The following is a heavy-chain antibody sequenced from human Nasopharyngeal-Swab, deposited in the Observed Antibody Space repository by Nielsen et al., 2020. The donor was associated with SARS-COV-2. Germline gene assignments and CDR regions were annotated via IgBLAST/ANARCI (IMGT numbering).Heavy chain of an antibody. Sequence: GESLKISCAASGFTVSGNFMTWVRQAPGKGLEWVSVIYSAGQTNYADSVKGRFTISRDNSKNTLYLQMNSLRAEDTAVYYCAKATYYDFWRYGMDVWGQGTTVTVSS. CDR1: GFTVSGNF. CDR2: IYSAGQT. D-gene: IGHD3-3*01. V-gene: IGHV3-53*05. CDR3: AKATYYDFWRYGMDV. J-gene: IGHJ6*02.